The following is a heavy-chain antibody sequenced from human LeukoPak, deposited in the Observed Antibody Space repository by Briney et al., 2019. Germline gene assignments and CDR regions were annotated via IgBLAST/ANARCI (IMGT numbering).Heavy chain of an antibody. V-gene: IGHV4-4*07. D-gene: IGHD4-17*01. J-gene: IGHJ5*02. CDR1: GGSINIYY. CDR2: IYTSGST. CDR3: ARGPLTMTRGFDP. Sequence: PSETLSLTCTVSGGSINIYYWSWIRQPAGKGLEWIGRIYTSGSTNYNPSLKTQVTMSVDTSKNQFSLMLSSVTAADTAVYYCARGPLTMTRGFDPWGQGTLVTVSS.